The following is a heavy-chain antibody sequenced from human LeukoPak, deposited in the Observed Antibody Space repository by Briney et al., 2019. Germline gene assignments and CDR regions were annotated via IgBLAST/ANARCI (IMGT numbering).Heavy chain of an antibody. J-gene: IGHJ5*02. CDR2: IYYSGNT. CDR1: GVSISSSNSY. Sequence: SETLSLTCTVSGVSISSSNSYWGWIRQPPGKGLEWIGSIYYSGNTYYNASLKSQVSISIDTSKNQFSLKLSSVTAADTAVYYCARDHSQWELRGWFDPWGQGTLVTVSS. CDR3: ARDHSQWELRGWFDP. V-gene: IGHV4-39*02. D-gene: IGHD1-26*01.